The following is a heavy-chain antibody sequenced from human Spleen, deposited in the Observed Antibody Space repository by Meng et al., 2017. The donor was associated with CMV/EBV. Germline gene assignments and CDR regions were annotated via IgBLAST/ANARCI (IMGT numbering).Heavy chain of an antibody. CDR3: ARVWFGSTSCFLLLDLRWFDP. CDR1: GFTFDDHA. D-gene: IGHD2-2*01. J-gene: IGHJ5*02. Sequence: GESLKISCAASGFTFDDHAMHWVRQATGKGLEWVSAIGTAGDTYYPGSVKGQFTISRENAKNSLYLQMNSLRAGDTAVYYCARVWFGSTSCFLLLDLRWFDPWGQGTLVTVSS. CDR2: IGTAGDT. V-gene: IGHV3-13*01.